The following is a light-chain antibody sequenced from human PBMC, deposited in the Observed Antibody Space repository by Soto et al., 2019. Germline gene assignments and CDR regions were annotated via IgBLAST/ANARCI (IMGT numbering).Light chain of an antibody. CDR1: QSISIN. CDR3: QQYNSYST. Sequence: EIVMTQSPATLSVSPGERAILSCRASQSISINLAWYQQKPGQAPRLLIYAASNRATGVPDRFSGSGSGTEFTLTISSLQPDDFATYYCQQYNSYSTFGQGTKVDIK. J-gene: IGKJ1*01. CDR2: AAS. V-gene: IGKV3-15*01.